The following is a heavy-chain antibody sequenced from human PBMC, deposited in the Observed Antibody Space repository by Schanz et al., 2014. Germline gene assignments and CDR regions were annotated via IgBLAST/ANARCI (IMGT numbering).Heavy chain of an antibody. CDR1: GVSIRSYY. D-gene: IGHD1-1*01. Sequence: QVQLQESGPGLVRPSETLSLTCTVSGVSIRSYYWSWIRQPPGKGLEWIAYIYYSGATNYNPTLRSRAPIAADTSKNHFSLTRPSVAAADTAVYYCARQGTTRFQYYMDVWGEGTSVFVS. CDR3: ARQGTTRFQYYMDV. CDR2: IYYSGAT. J-gene: IGHJ6*03. V-gene: IGHV4-59*08.